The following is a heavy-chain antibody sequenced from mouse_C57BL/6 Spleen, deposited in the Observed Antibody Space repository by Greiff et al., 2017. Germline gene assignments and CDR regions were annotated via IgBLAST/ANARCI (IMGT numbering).Heavy chain of an antibody. J-gene: IGHJ3*01. Sequence: QVQLQQSGAELVKPGASVQMSCKASGYTFPSYWITWVKQRPGQGLEWIGDIYPGSGSTNYNEKFKSKATLTVDTSSSTAYMQLSSLTSEDSAVYYCEREGRLRGFAYWGQGNLVTVSA. CDR2: IYPGSGST. CDR3: EREGRLRGFAY. CDR1: GYTFPSYW. V-gene: IGHV1-55*01. D-gene: IGHD2-4*01.